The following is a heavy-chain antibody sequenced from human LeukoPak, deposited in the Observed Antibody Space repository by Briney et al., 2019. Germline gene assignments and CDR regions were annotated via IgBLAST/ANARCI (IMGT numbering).Heavy chain of an antibody. Sequence: PGGSLRLSCAASGFTFSNAWMSWVRQAPGKGLEWVGRIKSKTDGGTTDYAAPVKGRFTISRDDLKNTLYLQMNSLKTEDTAVYYCTTDLYYYDSSGYPDDAFDIWGQGTMVTVSS. CDR2: IKSKTDGGTT. CDR3: TTDLYYYDSSGYPDDAFDI. J-gene: IGHJ3*02. D-gene: IGHD3-22*01. CDR1: GFTFSNAW. V-gene: IGHV3-15*01.